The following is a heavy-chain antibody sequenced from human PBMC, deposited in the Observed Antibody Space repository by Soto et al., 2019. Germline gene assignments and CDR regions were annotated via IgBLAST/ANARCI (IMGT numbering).Heavy chain of an antibody. CDR3: AKDSGTYWYFDR. V-gene: IGHV3-30*18. CDR1: GFTFSSYG. D-gene: IGHD3-10*01. Sequence: QVQLVESGGGVVQPGRSLRLSCAASGFTFSSYGIHWVRQAPGKGLEWVAVISYDGSNKFYADSVKGRFTISRDNSKNTLYLQMNSLRAEDTAVYYCAKDSGTYWYFDRWGRGTLGTVSS. J-gene: IGHJ2*01. CDR2: ISYDGSNK.